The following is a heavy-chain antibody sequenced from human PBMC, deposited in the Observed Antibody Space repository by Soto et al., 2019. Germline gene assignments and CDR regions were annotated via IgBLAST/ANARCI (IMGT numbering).Heavy chain of an antibody. J-gene: IGHJ4*02. CDR3: ARGTTTVQREDRLGY. Sequence: EVQVVESGGGLVKPGGSLRLSCAASGFTFRDYSMNWVRQGPGKGLEWVSSISTASTHIYYADSLKGRFTISRDNVKNSLYLQMNSLRAEDTAVYYCARGTTTVQREDRLGYWGQGTLVTVSS. D-gene: IGHD1-26*01. CDR2: ISTASTHI. V-gene: IGHV3-21*01. CDR1: GFTFRDYS.